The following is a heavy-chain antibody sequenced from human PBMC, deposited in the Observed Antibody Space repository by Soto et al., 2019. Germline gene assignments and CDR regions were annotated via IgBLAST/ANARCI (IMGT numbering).Heavy chain of an antibody. CDR1: EFTFDEYA. Sequence: GSLRLSCAASEFTFDEYAMHWVRQPPGKGLEWVSLISWDGSNRYYADSVQGRFTISRDNSKYSLYLEMNSLRPEDTALYYCAKDISRGPTKNYDFWSGPDYWGQGTLVTVSS. CDR3: AKDISRGPTKNYDFWSGPDY. J-gene: IGHJ4*02. CDR2: ISWDGSNR. D-gene: IGHD3-3*01. V-gene: IGHV3-43D*04.